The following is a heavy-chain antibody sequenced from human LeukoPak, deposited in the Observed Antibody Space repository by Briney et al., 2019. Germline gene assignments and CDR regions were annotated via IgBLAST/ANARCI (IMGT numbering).Heavy chain of an antibody. V-gene: IGHV4-34*01. CDR1: GGSFSGYY. CDR2: INHSGST. Sequence: SGTLSLTCAVYGGSFSGYYWSWIRQPPGKGLEWIGEINHSGSTNYNPSLKSRVTISVDTSKNQFSLKLSSVTAADTAVYYCARGVVVVAATPYYYYGMDVWGQGTTVTVSS. D-gene: IGHD2-15*01. CDR3: ARGVVVVAATPYYYYGMDV. J-gene: IGHJ6*02.